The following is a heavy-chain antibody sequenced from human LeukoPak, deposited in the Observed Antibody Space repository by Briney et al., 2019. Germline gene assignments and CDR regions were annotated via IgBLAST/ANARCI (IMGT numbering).Heavy chain of an antibody. CDR3: ANVVATYA. CDR1: GFNFINYG. V-gene: IGHV3-30*02. Sequence: GGSLGLSCAASGFNFINYGMHWVRQAPGKGLEWVAFIRYDGSQKYYADSVKGRFTISRDNSKNTLYLEMNGLRRDDTAVYYCANVVATYAWGQGTLVTVSS. J-gene: IGHJ5*02. CDR2: IRYDGSQK. D-gene: IGHD5-12*01.